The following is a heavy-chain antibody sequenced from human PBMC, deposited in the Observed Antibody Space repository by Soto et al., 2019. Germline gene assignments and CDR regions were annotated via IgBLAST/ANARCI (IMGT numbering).Heavy chain of an antibody. Sequence: TLSLTCSVSGGSISGSYWSWIRQSPGKGLEWLGFVYYTGSTNYSPSLRSRVSISVDTSKNEFSLRLSSVTAADTAVYFCARSVAVPGAHIDYWGQGTQVTVSS. V-gene: IGHV4-59*01. CDR1: GGSISGSY. CDR2: VYYTGST. CDR3: ARSVAVPGAHIDY. D-gene: IGHD6-19*01. J-gene: IGHJ4*02.